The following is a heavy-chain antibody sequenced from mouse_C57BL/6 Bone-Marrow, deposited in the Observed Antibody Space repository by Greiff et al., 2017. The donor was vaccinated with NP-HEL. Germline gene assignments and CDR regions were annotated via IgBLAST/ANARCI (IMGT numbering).Heavy chain of an antibody. CDR3: ARSRGSSHYCAMDY. CDR2: INPNNGGT. Sequence: EVQLQQSGPELVKPGASVKISCKASGYTFTDYYMNWVKQSHGKSLEWIGDINPNNGGTSYNQKFKGKATLTVDKSSSTAYMELRSLTSEDSAVYYCARSRGSSHYCAMDYWGQGTSVTVSS. J-gene: IGHJ4*01. CDR1: GYTFTDYY. D-gene: IGHD1-1*01. V-gene: IGHV1-26*01.